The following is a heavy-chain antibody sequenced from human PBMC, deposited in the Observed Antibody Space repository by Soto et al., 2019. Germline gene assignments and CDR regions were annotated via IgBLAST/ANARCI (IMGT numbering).Heavy chain of an antibody. Sequence: EVQLLESGGGLVQPGGSLRLSCAASGFTFSSYAMSWVRQAPGKGLEWVSAISGSGGSTYYADSVKGRFTLSRDNSKNTLYLQMNSLRAEDTAVYYCAKLLGGSSSEGGAFDIWGQGTMVTVSS. V-gene: IGHV3-23*01. J-gene: IGHJ3*02. CDR3: AKLLGGSSSEGGAFDI. D-gene: IGHD6-6*01. CDR2: ISGSGGST. CDR1: GFTFSSYA.